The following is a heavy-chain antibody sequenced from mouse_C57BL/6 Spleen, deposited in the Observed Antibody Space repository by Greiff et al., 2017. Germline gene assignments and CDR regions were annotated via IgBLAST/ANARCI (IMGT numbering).Heavy chain of an antibody. Sequence: VQLQQSGPELVKPGASVKISCKASGYSFTDYNMHWVKQSNGKSLEWIGVINPNYGTTSYNQKFKGKATFTVDQSSSTAYKQLNSRTSEDSAVNDCARERLRQAWFAYWGQGTLVTVSA. V-gene: IGHV1-39*01. D-gene: IGHD2-4*01. CDR2: INPNYGTT. CDR3: ARERLRQAWFAY. CDR1: GYSFTDYN. J-gene: IGHJ3*01.